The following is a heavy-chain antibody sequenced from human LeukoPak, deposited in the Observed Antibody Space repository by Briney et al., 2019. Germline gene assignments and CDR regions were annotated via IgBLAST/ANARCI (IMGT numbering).Heavy chain of an antibody. CDR2: ISAYNGNT. V-gene: IGHV1-18*01. CDR1: GYTFTSYG. Sequence: ASVKVSCKASGYTFTSYGISWVRQAPGQGLEWMGWISAYNGNTNYARKFQGRVTMTTDTSTSTAYMDLRSLRSDDTAVYYCASSGYSSSWYYNFQHWGQGTLVTVSS. D-gene: IGHD6-13*01. CDR3: ASSGYSSSWYYNFQH. J-gene: IGHJ1*01.